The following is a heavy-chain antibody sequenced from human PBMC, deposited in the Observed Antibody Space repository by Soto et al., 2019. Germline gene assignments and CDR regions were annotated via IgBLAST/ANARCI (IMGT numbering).Heavy chain of an antibody. J-gene: IGHJ4*02. D-gene: IGHD6-19*01. CDR1: GFTFTNAW. V-gene: IGHV3-15*07. Sequence: EVQLVESGGGLVRPGGSLRLSCAASGFTFTNAWMNWVRQAPGKGLEWVGRIKSKTDGGATDYATPVKGRFIISRDDSENTLFVQMNSLKTEDTAVYYCTTDYFGEVAGIWHVWGQGTLVTVSS. CDR2: IKSKTDGGAT. CDR3: TTDYFGEVAGIWHV.